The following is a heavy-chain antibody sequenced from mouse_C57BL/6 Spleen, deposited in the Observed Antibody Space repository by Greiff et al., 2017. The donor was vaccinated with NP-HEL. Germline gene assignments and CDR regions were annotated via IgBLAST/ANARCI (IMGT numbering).Heavy chain of an antibody. CDR2: IYPGNSDT. D-gene: IGHD1-1*01. J-gene: IGHJ3*01. CDR3: TRDTTGWFAY. V-gene: IGHV1-5*01. Sequence: VQLQQSGTVLARPGASVKMSCKPSGYTFTSYWMHWVKQRPGQGLEWIGAIYPGNSDTSYNQKFKGKAKLTAVTSASTAYMELSSLTNEDSAVYYCTRDTTGWFAYWGQGTLVTVSA. CDR1: GYTFTSYW.